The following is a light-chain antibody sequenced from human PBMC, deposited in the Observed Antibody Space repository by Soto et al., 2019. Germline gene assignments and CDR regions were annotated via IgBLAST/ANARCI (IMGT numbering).Light chain of an antibody. J-gene: IGLJ1*01. CDR1: SSNIGSNY. CDR3: AAWDDRLSGPNYV. CDR2: RNN. V-gene: IGLV1-47*01. Sequence: QSVLTQPPSASGTPGQRVTISCSGSSSNIGSNYVYWYQQLPGTAPKLLIYRNNQRPSGVPDRFSGSKSGTSASLAISGLRSEDEAYDYCAAWDDRLSGPNYVFGTGTMVTVL.